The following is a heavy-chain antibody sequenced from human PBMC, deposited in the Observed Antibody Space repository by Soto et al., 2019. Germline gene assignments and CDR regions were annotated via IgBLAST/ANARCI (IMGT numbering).Heavy chain of an antibody. V-gene: IGHV3-23*01. Sequence: QLLESGGGLVQPGGSLRLSCAVSGFTFSSYAMSWVRQAPGKGLEWISVISGSGKSTNYADSVKGRFTTSRDNYKNTLYLQMSGLRAEDTAIYDGAKLSSVTMIVDVITGRSFDYWGQGTLVTVSS. CDR3: AKLSSVTMIVDVITGRSFDY. CDR2: ISGSGKST. CDR1: GFTFSSYA. J-gene: IGHJ4*02. D-gene: IGHD3-22*01.